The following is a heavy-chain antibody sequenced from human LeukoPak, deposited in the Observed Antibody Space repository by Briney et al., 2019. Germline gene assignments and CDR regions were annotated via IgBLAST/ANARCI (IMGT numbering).Heavy chain of an antibody. CDR3: ARGGIVGATTFDFDY. J-gene: IGHJ4*02. Sequence: SETLSLTCTVSGGSISSGGYYWSWIRQPPGKGLEWIGEINHSGSTNYNPSLKSRVTISVDTSKNQFSLKLSSVTAADTAVYYCARGGIVGATTFDFDYWGQGTLVTVSS. CDR2: INHSGST. V-gene: IGHV4-39*07. CDR1: GGSISSGGYY. D-gene: IGHD1-26*01.